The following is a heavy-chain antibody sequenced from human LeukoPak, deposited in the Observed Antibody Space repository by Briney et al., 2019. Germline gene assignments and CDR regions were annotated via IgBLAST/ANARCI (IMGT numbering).Heavy chain of an antibody. Sequence: GASVKVSCKTSGGTFSSYTISWVRQAPGQGLEWMGIINPSGGSTSYAQKFQGRVTMTRDTSTSTVYMELSSLRSEDTAVYYCATDLTGEEDYWGQGTLVTVSS. D-gene: IGHD7-27*01. CDR3: ATDLTGEEDY. CDR2: INPSGGST. CDR1: GGTFSSYT. J-gene: IGHJ4*02. V-gene: IGHV1-46*01.